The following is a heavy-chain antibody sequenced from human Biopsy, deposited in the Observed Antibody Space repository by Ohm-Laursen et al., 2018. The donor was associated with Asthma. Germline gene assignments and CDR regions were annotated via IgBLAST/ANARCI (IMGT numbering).Heavy chain of an antibody. CDR2: MNPNSGNT. CDR1: GYTFINND. Sequence: ASVKVSCKASGYTFINNDINWVRQAAGQGLEWMGWMNPNSGNTGYAQKFHGRVTMTRDTSINTVYMELSSLRSEDTAVYYCATGYSGSDRIVYYYSGMEVWGQGTTVTVS. CDR3: ATGYSGSDRIVYYYSGMEV. J-gene: IGHJ6*02. D-gene: IGHD5-12*01. V-gene: IGHV1-8*01.